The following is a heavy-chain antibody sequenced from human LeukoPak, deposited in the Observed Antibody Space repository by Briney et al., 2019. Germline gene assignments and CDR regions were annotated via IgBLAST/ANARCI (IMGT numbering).Heavy chain of an antibody. D-gene: IGHD5-18*01. CDR3: ARGVRGYSYGYDAFDI. Sequence: GGSLSLFCAPSGLTVSINYMSWARQAPGKGLECVSVIYSGGSTYYADFVKGRFTISRDNPKNTLYLQMNSLRAEDTAVYYCARGVRGYSYGYDAFDIWGEGTMVTVSS. V-gene: IGHV3-66*01. J-gene: IGHJ3*02. CDR2: IYSGGST. CDR1: GLTVSINY.